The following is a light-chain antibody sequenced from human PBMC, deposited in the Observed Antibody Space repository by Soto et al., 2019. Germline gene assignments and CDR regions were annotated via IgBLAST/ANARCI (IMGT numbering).Light chain of an antibody. Sequence: QSVLTQPASVSGSPGQSITISCTGTSSDVGGYNYVSWYQHHPGKAPKLMIFDVSNRPSGVSNRFSGSKSANTASLTISGLQAEDEADYYCSSYTSSSTRVFGTGTKVTVL. CDR1: SSDVGGYNY. V-gene: IGLV2-14*03. CDR2: DVS. J-gene: IGLJ1*01. CDR3: SSYTSSSTRV.